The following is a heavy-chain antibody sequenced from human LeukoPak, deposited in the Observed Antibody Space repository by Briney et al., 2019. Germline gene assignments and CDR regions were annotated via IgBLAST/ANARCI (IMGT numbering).Heavy chain of an antibody. CDR3: ARDPVGIAVAGPKYFQH. CDR2: ISAYNGNT. CDR1: GYTFTSYG. V-gene: IGHV1-18*01. J-gene: IGHJ1*01. D-gene: IGHD6-19*01. Sequence: ASVTVSCKASGYTFTSYGISWVRQAPGQGLEWMGWISAYNGNTNYAQKLQGRVTMTTDTSTSTAYMELRSLRSDDTAVYYCARDPVGIAVAGPKYFQHWGQGTLVTVSS.